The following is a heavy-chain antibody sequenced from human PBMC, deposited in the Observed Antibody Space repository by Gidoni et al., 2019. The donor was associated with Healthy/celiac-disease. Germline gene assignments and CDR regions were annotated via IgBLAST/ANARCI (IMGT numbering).Heavy chain of an antibody. CDR2: IYPVDSDT. V-gene: IGHV5-51*01. J-gene: IGHJ6*02. CDR1: GYSFTSYW. CDR3: ARHLEPIYGSGSYNYYYGMDV. Sequence: EVQLVQSGAEVKKPGESLRISCKGSGYSFTSYWIGWVRQMPGKGLEWMGIIYPVDSDTRYSPSFQGQVTISADKSISTAYLQWSSLKASDTAMYYCARHLEPIYGSGSYNYYYGMDVWGQGTTVTVSS. D-gene: IGHD3-10*01.